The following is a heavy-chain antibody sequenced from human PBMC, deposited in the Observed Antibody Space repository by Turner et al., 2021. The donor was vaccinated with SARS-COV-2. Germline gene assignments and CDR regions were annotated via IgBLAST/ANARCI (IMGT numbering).Heavy chain of an antibody. J-gene: IGHJ4*02. CDR3: AKDGDSGGNLAYFES. V-gene: IGHV3-48*01. D-gene: IGHD2-21*02. CDR1: GFIVTSYS. Sequence: EVHLVESGGGLVQPGGSLRLSCAASGFIVTSYSMNWVRQAPGKGLEWVASFGYNGDIYYVDSAMGRFTISRDNAKNSLYLQLDSLRIEDTAFYYCAKDGDSGGNLAYFESWGQGTLVTVSS. CDR2: FGYNGDI.